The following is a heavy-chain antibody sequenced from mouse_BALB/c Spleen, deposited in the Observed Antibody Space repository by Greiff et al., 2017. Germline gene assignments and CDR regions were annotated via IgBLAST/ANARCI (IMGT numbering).Heavy chain of an antibody. V-gene: IGHV3-2*02. D-gene: IGHD1-2*01. J-gene: IGHJ3*01. CDR3: ARAFITTATFAY. CDR1: GYSITSDYA. CDR2: ISYSGST. Sequence: VQLKESGPGLVKPSQSLSLTCTVTGYSITSDYAWNWIRQFPGNKLEWMGYISYSGSTSYNPSLKSRISITRDTSKNQFFLQLNSVTTEDTATYYCARAFITTATFAYWGQGTLVTVSA.